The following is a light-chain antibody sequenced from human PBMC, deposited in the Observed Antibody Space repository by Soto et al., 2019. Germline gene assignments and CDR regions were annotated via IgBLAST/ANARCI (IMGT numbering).Light chain of an antibody. CDR2: DAS. CDR3: QQYNSYTIT. Sequence: DIQMTQSPSTRSSSLGDRVTITCRASQSISSWLAWYQQKPGKAPNLLINDASSLESGVPSRFSGSGSGTEFTLTISSLKHDDFATYYCQQYNSYTITFGQGTRLEIK. CDR1: QSISSW. J-gene: IGKJ5*01. V-gene: IGKV1-5*01.